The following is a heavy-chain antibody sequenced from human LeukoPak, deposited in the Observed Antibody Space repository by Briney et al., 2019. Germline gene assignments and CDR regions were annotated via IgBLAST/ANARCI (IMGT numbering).Heavy chain of an antibody. CDR2: LSGSGGDT. D-gene: IGHD4-17*01. V-gene: IGHV3-23*01. CDR1: GFTFNKYA. CDR3: ARDYADYVGYFFFDY. J-gene: IGHJ4*02. Sequence: PGGSLRLSCAASGFTFNKYAMSWVRQAPGKGPEWVSSLSGSGGDTYYAESVKGRFTISRDNSKNTVYLEMNSLRAEDTAVYYCARDYADYVGYFFFDYWGQGTLVTVSS.